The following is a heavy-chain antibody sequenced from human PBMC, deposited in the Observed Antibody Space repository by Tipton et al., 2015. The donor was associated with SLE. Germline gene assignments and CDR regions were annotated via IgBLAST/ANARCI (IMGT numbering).Heavy chain of an antibody. D-gene: IGHD3-10*01. V-gene: IGHV4-38-2*02. CDR2: MFHSGST. Sequence: GLVKPSETLSLTCGVSGYSISSAYYWGWIRQPPGKGLEWVASMFHSGSTYYNPALKSRVTISVDTSKNQYSLKLSSVTAADSAVYYCARDRGPGGMDAWGQGTSVTVSS. CDR1: GYSISSAYY. CDR3: ARDRGPGGMDA. J-gene: IGHJ6*02.